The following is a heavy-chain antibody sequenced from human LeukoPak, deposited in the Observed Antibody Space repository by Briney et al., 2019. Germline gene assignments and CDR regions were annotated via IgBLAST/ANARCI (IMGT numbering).Heavy chain of an antibody. CDR2: IKGKSAGGTT. Sequence: GGSLRLSCAVSGVPFNNAWMSWVRQAPGKGPEWVGRIKGKSAGGTTDYAAPVKGRFTILKDDSENTLYLQMNSLTTEDTAVYYCTWLYSDAFNIWGQGTMVTVSS. V-gene: IGHV3-15*01. CDR1: GVPFNNAW. J-gene: IGHJ3*02. D-gene: IGHD2-15*01. CDR3: TWLYSDAFNI.